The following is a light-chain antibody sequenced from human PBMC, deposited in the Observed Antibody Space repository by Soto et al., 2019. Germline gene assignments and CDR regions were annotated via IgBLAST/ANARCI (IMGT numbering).Light chain of an antibody. Sequence: EIVLTQSPGTLSLSPGERATLSCRASQSVSSSYLAWYQQKPGQAPRLLIYGASSRATGISDRFSGSGSGTDFTLTISRLEPEDIAVYYCQQYGSSPPYTFGQGTKVEIK. V-gene: IGKV3-20*01. CDR3: QQYGSSPPYT. CDR2: GAS. CDR1: QSVSSSY. J-gene: IGKJ2*01.